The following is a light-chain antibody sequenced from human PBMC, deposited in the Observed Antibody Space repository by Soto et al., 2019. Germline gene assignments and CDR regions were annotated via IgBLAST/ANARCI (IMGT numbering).Light chain of an antibody. V-gene: IGLV3-1*01. J-gene: IGLJ2*01. CDR3: QAWDSSTAV. CDR1: KLGDKY. CDR2: QDS. Sequence: SYELPQPHSVSVSPGQTASITCSGDKLGDKYACWYQQKPGQSPVLVIYQDSKRPSGIPERFSGSNSGNTATLTISGTQAMDEADYYCQAWDSSTAVFGGGTKVTVL.